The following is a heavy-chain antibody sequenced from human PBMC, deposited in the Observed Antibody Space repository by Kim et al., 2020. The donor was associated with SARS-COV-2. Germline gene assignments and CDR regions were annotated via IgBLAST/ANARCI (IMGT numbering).Heavy chain of an antibody. V-gene: IGHV4-30-4*01. J-gene: IGHJ4*02. Sequence: SETLSLTCTVSGDSISSGDYYWSWIRQPPGKGLEWIGYIYYSGSTYYNPSLKSRVTISVDTSKNQFSLKVNSVTAADTAVYYCARRTAAAASLDYWGQGTLVTVSS. CDR2: IYYSGST. CDR3: ARRTAAAASLDY. CDR1: GDSISSGDYY. D-gene: IGHD6-13*01.